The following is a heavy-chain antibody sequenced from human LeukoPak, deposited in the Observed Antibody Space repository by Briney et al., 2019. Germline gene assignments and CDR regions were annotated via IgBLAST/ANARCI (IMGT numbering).Heavy chain of an antibody. CDR2: INSDGSST. J-gene: IGHJ4*02. CDR3: ARMIVGADYFDY. CDR1: GFTFGSYW. Sequence: PGGSLRLSCAASGFTFGSYWMHWVRQAPGKGLVWVSRINSDGSSTSYADSVKGRFTISRDNAKNTLYLQMNSLRAEDTAVYYCARMIVGADYFDYWGQGTLVTVSS. D-gene: IGHD1-26*01. V-gene: IGHV3-74*01.